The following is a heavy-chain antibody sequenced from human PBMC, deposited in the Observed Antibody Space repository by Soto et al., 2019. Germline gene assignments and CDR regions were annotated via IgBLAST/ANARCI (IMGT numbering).Heavy chain of an antibody. CDR3: AREGSYSAYNFAHGIQLWSFDF. Sequence: SETLSLTCAVYGGSFSGYYWSWVRQPAGKGLEWIGRIFSSGSTSFNPSLESRVAMSVDTSKNHFSLNLSSVTAADMAVYYCAREGSYSAYNFAHGIQLWSFDFWGQGALVTVSS. J-gene: IGHJ4*02. D-gene: IGHD5-12*01. CDR2: IFSSGST. V-gene: IGHV4-4*07. CDR1: GGSFSGYY.